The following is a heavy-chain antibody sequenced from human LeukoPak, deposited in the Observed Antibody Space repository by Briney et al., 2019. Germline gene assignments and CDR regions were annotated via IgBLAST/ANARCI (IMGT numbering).Heavy chain of an antibody. J-gene: IGHJ4*02. V-gene: IGHV3-74*01. Sequence: GGSLRLSCAASGFTFSSYWMHWVRPVPGKGLVWVSRINSDGSSTIYAHSVKGRFTISRDNAKNTLYLQMNSLRAEDTAVYYCARELSSGWYYFDYWGQGTLVTVSS. CDR2: INSDGSST. CDR3: ARELSSGWYYFDY. CDR1: GFTFSSYW. D-gene: IGHD6-19*01.